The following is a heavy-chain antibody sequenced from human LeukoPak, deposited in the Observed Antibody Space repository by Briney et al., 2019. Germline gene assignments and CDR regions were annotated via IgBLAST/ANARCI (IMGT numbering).Heavy chain of an antibody. CDR1: GFIFSTYG. V-gene: IGHV3-23*01. D-gene: IGHD3-10*01. Sequence: GGSLRLSCEASGFIFSTYGMSWVRQAPGKGFEWVSSITGIGLHTYYADSVKGRFTISRDNSKNTVYLQMNSLQAEDTAVYYCAKAMRGPLTWGQGTRVAVSS. J-gene: IGHJ5*02. CDR3: AKAMRGPLT. CDR2: ITGIGLHT.